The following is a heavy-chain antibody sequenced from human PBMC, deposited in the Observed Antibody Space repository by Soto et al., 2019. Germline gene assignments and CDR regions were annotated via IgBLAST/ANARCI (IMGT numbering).Heavy chain of an antibody. V-gene: IGHV5-51*01. Sequence: EVQLVQSGAEVKKPGESLKISCKGSGYSFTSYWIGWVRQMPGKGLEWMGIIYPGDSDTRYSPSFQGQVTISADKSISTAYLQWSSLKASDTAMYYCARHSLASYGSGSYYKNYYYYYYMDVWGKGTTVTVSS. J-gene: IGHJ6*03. D-gene: IGHD3-10*01. CDR2: IYPGDSDT. CDR3: ARHSLASYGSGSYYKNYYYYYYMDV. CDR1: GYSFTSYW.